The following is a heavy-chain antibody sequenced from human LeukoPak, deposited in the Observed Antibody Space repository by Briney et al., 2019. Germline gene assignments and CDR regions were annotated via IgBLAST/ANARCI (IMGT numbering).Heavy chain of an antibody. V-gene: IGHV3-23*01. CDR2: ISGSGGST. J-gene: IGHJ4*02. CDR1: GFTFSSYA. CDR3: VSRGSGYYRY. Sequence: GGSLRLSCAASGFTFSSYAMSWVRQAPGKGLEWVSAISGSGGSTYYADSVKGRFTISRDNSKNTLYLQMNSLRAEDTAVYYCVSRGSGYYRYWGRGTLVTVSS. D-gene: IGHD3-22*01.